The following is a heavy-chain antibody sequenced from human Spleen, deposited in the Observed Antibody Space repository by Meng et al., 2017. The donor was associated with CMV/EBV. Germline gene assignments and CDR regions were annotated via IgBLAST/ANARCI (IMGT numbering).Heavy chain of an antibody. D-gene: IGHD6-13*01. Sequence: QVQLVQSGAEVKKPGSSVKVSCKASGGTFSSYAMSWLRQAPGQGLEWMGGIIPILGIANYAQKCKGRVTITADKSASSAYMERSSLRSEDTAVYYCASRIAAAAQLWGQGTLVTVSS. V-gene: IGHV1-69*10. CDR2: IIPILGIA. CDR3: ASRIAAAAQL. J-gene: IGHJ4*02. CDR1: GGTFSSYA.